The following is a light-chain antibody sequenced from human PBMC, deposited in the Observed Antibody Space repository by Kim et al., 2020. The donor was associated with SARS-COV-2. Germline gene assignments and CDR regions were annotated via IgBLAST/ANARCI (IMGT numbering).Light chain of an antibody. Sequence: EIVLTQSPGTLSLSPGERATLSCRASQSVGTYLAWYQQKPGQAPRLLVYGASSRATGIPDRFSGSGSRTGFTLTISRLEPEDFAVYYCQQFGTSPQTFGQGTKVDIK. J-gene: IGKJ1*01. V-gene: IGKV3-20*01. CDR3: QQFGTSPQT. CDR2: GAS. CDR1: QSVGTY.